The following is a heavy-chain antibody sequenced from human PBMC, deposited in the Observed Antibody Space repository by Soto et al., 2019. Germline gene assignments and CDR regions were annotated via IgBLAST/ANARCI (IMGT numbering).Heavy chain of an antibody. V-gene: IGHV3-48*04. CDR1: GFTFSSDS. J-gene: IGHJ5*02. Sequence: GGSLRLSCVASGFTFSSDSMIWVRQAPGKGLEWVSFINRSSRTIYYAESLKGRFTISRDNAKNSLYLQMNSLRAEDTAVYYCARDSGVVAATSFDPWGQGTLVTVSS. D-gene: IGHD2-15*01. CDR3: ARDSGVVAATSFDP. CDR2: INRSSRTI.